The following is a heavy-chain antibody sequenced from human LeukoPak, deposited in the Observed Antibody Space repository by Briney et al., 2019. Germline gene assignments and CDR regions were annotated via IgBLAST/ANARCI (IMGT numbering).Heavy chain of an antibody. V-gene: IGHV1-18*01. CDR1: GYTFTSYG. D-gene: IGHD3-3*01. Sequence: GASVKVSCKASGYTFTSYGISWVRQAPGQGLEWMGWISAYNGNTNYAQKLQGRVTMTTDTSTSTAYMELRSLKSDDTAVYYCARNYDFWSGYRLRYYFDYWGQGTLVTVSS. CDR3: ARNYDFWSGYRLRYYFDY. CDR2: ISAYNGNT. J-gene: IGHJ4*02.